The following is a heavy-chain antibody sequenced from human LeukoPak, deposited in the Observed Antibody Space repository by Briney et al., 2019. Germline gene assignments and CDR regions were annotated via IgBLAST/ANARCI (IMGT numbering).Heavy chain of an antibody. CDR2: ISGSGGST. Sequence: GGSLRLSCAASGFTFSNFGMSWVRQAPGKGLEWVSVISGSGGSTYYADSVKGRFTISRDNAKNSLYLQMNSLRAEDTAVYYCAREPSYTSSWYTSCDYWGQGTLVTVSS. CDR1: GFTFSNFG. V-gene: IGHV3-23*01. D-gene: IGHD6-13*01. CDR3: AREPSYTSSWYTSCDY. J-gene: IGHJ4*02.